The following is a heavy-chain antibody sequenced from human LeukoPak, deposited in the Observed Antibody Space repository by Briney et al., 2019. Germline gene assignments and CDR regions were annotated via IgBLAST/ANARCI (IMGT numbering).Heavy chain of an antibody. CDR3: ARDGGYGSGSYYKWGYYYYYMDV. CDR2: IYHSGST. D-gene: IGHD3-10*01. J-gene: IGHJ6*03. CDR1: GGSIGSSNW. V-gene: IGHV4-4*02. Sequence: PSETLSLTCAVSGGSIGSSNWWSWVRQPPGKGLEWIGEIYHSGSTNYNPSLKSRVTISVDKSKNQFSLKLSSVTAADTAVYYCARDGGYGSGSYYKWGYYYYYMDVWGKGTTVTISS.